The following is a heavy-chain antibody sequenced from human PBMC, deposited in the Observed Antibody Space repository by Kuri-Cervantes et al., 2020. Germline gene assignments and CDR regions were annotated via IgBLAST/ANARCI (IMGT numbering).Heavy chain of an antibody. CDR3: ARDSGYYYGSGSQLYYYYGMDV. V-gene: IGHV3-30-3*01. CDR1: GFTFSSYA. J-gene: IGHJ6*02. Sequence: GGSLRLSCAASGFTFSSYAMHWVRQAPGKGLEWVAVISYDGSNKYYADSVKGRFTISRDNSKNTLYLQMTSLRAEDTAVYYCARDSGYYYGSGSQLYYYYGMDVWGQGTAVTVSS. CDR2: ISYDGSNK. D-gene: IGHD3-10*01.